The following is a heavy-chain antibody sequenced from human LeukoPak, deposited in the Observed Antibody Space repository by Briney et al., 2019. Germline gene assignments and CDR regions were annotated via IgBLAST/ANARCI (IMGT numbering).Heavy chain of an antibody. CDR3: ARGPQWLRFSCGFDY. Sequence: SEALSLTCAVYGGSFSGYYWSWIRQPPGKGLEWIGEINHSGSTNYNPSLKSRVTISVDTSKNQFSLKLSSVTAADTAVYYCARGPQWLRFSCGFDYWGQGTLVTVSS. V-gene: IGHV4-34*01. D-gene: IGHD5-12*01. CDR1: GGSFSGYY. J-gene: IGHJ4*02. CDR2: INHSGST.